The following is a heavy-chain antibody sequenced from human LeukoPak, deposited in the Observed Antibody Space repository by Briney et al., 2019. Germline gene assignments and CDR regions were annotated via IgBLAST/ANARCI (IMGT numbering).Heavy chain of an antibody. D-gene: IGHD5-24*01. CDR2: ISSSSSYI. J-gene: IGHJ4*02. CDR1: GFTFSSYS. Sequence: PGGSLRLSCAASGFTFSSYSMNWVRQAPGKGLEWVSSISSSSSYIYYADSVKGRFTISRDNAKNSLYLQMNSLRAEDTAVYYCARDFSMATIPGYWGQGTLVTVSS. CDR3: ARDFSMATIPGY. V-gene: IGHV3-21*01.